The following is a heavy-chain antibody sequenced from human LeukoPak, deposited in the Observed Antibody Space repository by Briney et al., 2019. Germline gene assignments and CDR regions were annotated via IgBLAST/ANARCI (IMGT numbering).Heavy chain of an antibody. V-gene: IGHV4-38-2*01. CDR3: ASAYYDILTGYFDY. Sequence: PSETLSLTCAVSGYSISSGYYWGWIRQPPGKGLEWIGSIYHSGSTYYHTSLKSRVTISVDTSKNQFSLKLSSVTAADTAVYYCASAYYDILTGYFDYWGQGTLVTVSS. D-gene: IGHD3-9*01. CDR1: GYSISSGYY. J-gene: IGHJ4*02. CDR2: IYHSGST.